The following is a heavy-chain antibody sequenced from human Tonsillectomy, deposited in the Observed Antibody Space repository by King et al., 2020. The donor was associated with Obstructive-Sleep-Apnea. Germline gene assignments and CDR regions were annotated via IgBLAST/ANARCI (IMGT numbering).Heavy chain of an antibody. Sequence: VQLVESGGGLAQPGGAQRLSRAASGFRFSSLGMSWLRQAPGKGLEWGSRCGLSDVDKKYADSVKGRFTMSRDNSKNTLHMHMNSLRVEDTAIYFCAKGARLALMDHWGQGTLVTVSS. CDR3: AKGARLALMDH. CDR2: CGLSDVDK. CDR1: GFRFSSLG. D-gene: IGHD3-9*01. V-gene: IGHV3-23*04. J-gene: IGHJ4*02.